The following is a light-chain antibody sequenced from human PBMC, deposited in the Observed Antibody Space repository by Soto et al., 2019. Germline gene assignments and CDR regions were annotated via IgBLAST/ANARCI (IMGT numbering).Light chain of an antibody. CDR1: SSDVGGYNY. J-gene: IGLJ1*01. CDR3: CSHAGTYIYV. V-gene: IGLV2-11*01. Sequence: QSALTQPRSVSGSPGQSATISCTGTSSDVGGYNYVSWYQQHPGKAPKIMIYDVTKRPSGVPDRFSGFKSGNTASLTISGLQAEDEADYSCCSHAGTYIYVFGTGTKLTVL. CDR2: DVT.